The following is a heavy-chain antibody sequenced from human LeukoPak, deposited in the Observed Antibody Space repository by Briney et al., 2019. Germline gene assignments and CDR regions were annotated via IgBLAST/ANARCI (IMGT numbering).Heavy chain of an antibody. Sequence: SSETLSLTCTVSGGSTSSDYWSWIRQSPGKGLEWVGYVYNSGDTGKNPSLKSRVTILLDTSKNQCSLKLTSVSAADTAVCYCARLKLGAYFDLWGRGTLVTVSS. J-gene: IGHJ2*01. CDR3: ARLKLGAYFDL. CDR2: VYNSGDT. D-gene: IGHD3-16*01. CDR1: GGSTSSDY. V-gene: IGHV4-59*08.